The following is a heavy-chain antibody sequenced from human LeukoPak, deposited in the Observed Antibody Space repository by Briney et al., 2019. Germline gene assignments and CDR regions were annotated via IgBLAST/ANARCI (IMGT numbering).Heavy chain of an antibody. D-gene: IGHD5-12*01. Sequence: ASVTVSCKASGYTFTGYYMHWVRQAPGQGLEWMGWINPNSGGTNYAQKFQGRVTMTRDTSISTAYMELSRLRSDDTAVYYCAASAGYSGYARQTFDYWGQGTLVTVSS. CDR3: AASAGYSGYARQTFDY. CDR2: INPNSGGT. CDR1: GYTFTGYY. J-gene: IGHJ4*02. V-gene: IGHV1-2*02.